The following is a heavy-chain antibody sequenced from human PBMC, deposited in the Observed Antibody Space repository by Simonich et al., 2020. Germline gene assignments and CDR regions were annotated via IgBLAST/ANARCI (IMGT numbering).Heavy chain of an antibody. CDR3: ARALQGIVGATSLGY. CDR2: ISSSSSYI. CDR1: GFTFSSYS. V-gene: IGHV3-21*01. J-gene: IGHJ4*02. Sequence: EVQLVESGGGLVKPGGSLRLSCEASGFTFSSYSMNGVRQDPGKGLEFVPAISSSSSYIYYADSVKGRFTISRDNAKNSLYLQMNSLRAEDTAVYYCARALQGIVGATSLGYWGQGTLVTVSS. D-gene: IGHD1-26*01.